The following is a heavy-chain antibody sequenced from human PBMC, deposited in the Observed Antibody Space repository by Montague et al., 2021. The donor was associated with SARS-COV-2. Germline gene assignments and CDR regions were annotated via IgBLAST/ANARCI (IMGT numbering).Heavy chain of an antibody. V-gene: IGHV4-61*02. CDR1: GGSIRSGSYY. CDR2: IYSSGST. CDR3: ARDYGDYSYYYGLDV. Sequence: TLSLTCTVSGGSIRSGSYYWSWIRQPAGKGLEWIGRIYSSGSTNYNPSLKSRVTMSVGTSKNQFSLKVSSVTAADTAVYYCARDYGDYSYYYGLDVRGQGTTVTVSS. J-gene: IGHJ6*02. D-gene: IGHD4-17*01.